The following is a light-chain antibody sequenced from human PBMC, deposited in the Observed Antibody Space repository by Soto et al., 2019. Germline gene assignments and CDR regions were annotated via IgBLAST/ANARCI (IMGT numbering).Light chain of an antibody. CDR1: QSVGSN. V-gene: IGKV3-15*01. CDR2: GAS. J-gene: IGKJ1*01. CDR3: QQCDNWWT. Sequence: EIVMTQSPDTLSVSPGERATLSSRASQSVGSNLAWYQKKPGQAPRLLIFGASTRATGIPARFSGSGSGTEFTLTISSLQSEDFAVYYCQQCDNWWTFGQGTKVDNK.